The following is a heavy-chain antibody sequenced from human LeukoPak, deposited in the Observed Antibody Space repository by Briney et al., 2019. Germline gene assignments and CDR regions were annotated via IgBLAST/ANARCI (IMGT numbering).Heavy chain of an antibody. CDR3: ARPRYCSGGSCSKDWFDP. D-gene: IGHD2-15*01. V-gene: IGHV1-2*06. J-gene: IGHJ5*02. CDR2: INPNSGGT. CDR1: GYTFTGYY. Sequence: VKVSCKASGYTFTGYYMHWVRQAPGQGLEWMGRINPNSGGTNYAQKFQGRVTMTRDTSISTAYMELSSLRSEDTAVYYCARPRYCSGGSCSKDWFDPWGQGTLVTVSS.